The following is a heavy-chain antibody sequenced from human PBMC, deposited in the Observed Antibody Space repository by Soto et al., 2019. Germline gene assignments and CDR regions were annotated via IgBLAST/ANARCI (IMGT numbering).Heavy chain of an antibody. V-gene: IGHV1-69*13. Sequence: GASVKASCKASGCTFSSYAISWVRQAPGQGLEWMGGIIPIFGTANYAQKFQGRVTITADESTSTAYMELSSLRSEDTAVYYCARAPLGIIVAPDFWGQGTLVTVPQ. CDR2: IIPIFGTA. J-gene: IGHJ4*02. CDR1: GCTFSSYA. CDR3: ARAPLGIIVAPDF. D-gene: IGHD3-22*01.